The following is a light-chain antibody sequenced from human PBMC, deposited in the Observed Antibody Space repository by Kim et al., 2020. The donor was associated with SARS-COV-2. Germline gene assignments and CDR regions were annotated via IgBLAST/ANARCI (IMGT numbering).Light chain of an antibody. Sequence: LSPGERATLSCRASPSVSSSYLAWYQQKPGQAPRVLIYGASSRATGIPDRFSGSGSGTDFTLTISRLEPEDFAVYYCQHYGNSLTFGGGTKVDIK. CDR1: PSVSSSY. CDR2: GAS. V-gene: IGKV3-20*01. CDR3: QHYGNSLT. J-gene: IGKJ4*01.